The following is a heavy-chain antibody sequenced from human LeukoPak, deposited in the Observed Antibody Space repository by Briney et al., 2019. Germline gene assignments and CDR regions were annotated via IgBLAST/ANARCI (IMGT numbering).Heavy chain of an antibody. D-gene: IGHD1/OR15-1a*01. CDR2: IYHSGST. CDR3: ARGAPRTWFNP. J-gene: IGHJ5*02. CDR1: GGSISSGSYY. V-gene: IGHV4-39*07. Sequence: PSQTLSLTCTVSGGSISSGSYYWGWIRQPPGKGLEWIGSIYHSGSTYYNPSLKSRVTISVDRSKNQFSLKLSFVTAADTAVYYCARGAPRTWFNPWGQGTLVTVSS.